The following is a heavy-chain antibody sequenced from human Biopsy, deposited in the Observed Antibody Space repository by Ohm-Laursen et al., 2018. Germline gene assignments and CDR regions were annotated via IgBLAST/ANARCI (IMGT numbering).Heavy chain of an antibody. CDR2: IWRDGSNK. Sequence: SLRLSCAASGFTFSNYGMHWVRQAPGKGLEWLAVIWRDGSNKCYGDSVEGRFTISRDNSKNMVYLQMNSLRAEDTAIYYCARDSTINTVATADYWGQGTLVTVSS. D-gene: IGHD5-12*01. CDR3: ARDSTINTVATADY. CDR1: GFTFSNYG. V-gene: IGHV3-33*08. J-gene: IGHJ4*02.